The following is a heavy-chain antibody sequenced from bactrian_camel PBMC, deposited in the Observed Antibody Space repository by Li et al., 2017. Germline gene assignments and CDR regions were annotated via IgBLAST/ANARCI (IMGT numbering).Heavy chain of an antibody. Sequence: HVQLVESGGGSVQAGGSLRLSCATSGYSSRTSCMGWFRQAPGKEREGVARIYNGDGTTYYADSVKGRFTISQDNVKNTVYLQMNSLKPEDTAVYYCAAEGDYCLGSWCYDAFGYWGQGTQVTVS. CDR3: AAEGDYCLGSWCYDAFGY. J-gene: IGHJ6*01. CDR1: GYSSRTSC. CDR2: IYNGDGTT. D-gene: IGHD3*01. V-gene: IGHV3-3*01.